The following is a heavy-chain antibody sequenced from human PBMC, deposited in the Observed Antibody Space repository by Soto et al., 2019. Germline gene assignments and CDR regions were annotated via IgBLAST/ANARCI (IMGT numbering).Heavy chain of an antibody. D-gene: IGHD6-19*01. Sequence: ASVKVSCKASGYTFTGYYMHWVRQAPGQGLEWMGWINPNSGGTNYAQKFQGRVTMTRDTSISTAYMELSRLRSDDTAAYYCARVGGSGWSPDYWGQGTLVTVSS. CDR3: ARVGGSGWSPDY. CDR2: INPNSGGT. CDR1: GYTFTGYY. J-gene: IGHJ4*02. V-gene: IGHV1-2*02.